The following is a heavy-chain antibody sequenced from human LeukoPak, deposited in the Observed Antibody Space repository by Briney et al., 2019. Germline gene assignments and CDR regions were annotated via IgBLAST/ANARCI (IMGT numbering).Heavy chain of an antibody. CDR2: ISYDGSNK. V-gene: IGHV3-30-3*01. CDR1: GFTFSSYA. J-gene: IGHJ3*02. D-gene: IGHD2-15*01. CDR3: ARVVYCSGGSCHIFAFDI. Sequence: PGGSLRLSCAASGFTFSSYAMHWVRQAPGKGLEWVAVISYDGSNKYYADSVKGRFTISRDNAKNSLSLQVNSLRAEDTAVYYCARVVYCSGGSCHIFAFDIWGQGTMVTVSS.